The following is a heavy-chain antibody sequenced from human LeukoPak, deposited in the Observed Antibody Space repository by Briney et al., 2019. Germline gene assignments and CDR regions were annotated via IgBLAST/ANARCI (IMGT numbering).Heavy chain of an antibody. V-gene: IGHV1-2*06. D-gene: IGHD1-20*01. Sequence: ASVTVSCKASGYTFTGYYVHWVRQAPGQGLEWMGRINPNSGGTNYAQKFQGRVTMTRDTSISAAYMELSRLRSDDTAVYYCASQRNWNVYYYGMDVWGQGTTVTVSS. J-gene: IGHJ6*02. CDR3: ASQRNWNVYYYGMDV. CDR2: INPNSGGT. CDR1: GYTFTGYY.